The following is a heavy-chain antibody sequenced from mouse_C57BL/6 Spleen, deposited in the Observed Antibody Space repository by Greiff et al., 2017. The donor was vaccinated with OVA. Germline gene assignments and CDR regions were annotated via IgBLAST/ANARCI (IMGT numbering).Heavy chain of an antibody. J-gene: IGHJ1*03. V-gene: IGHV1-52*01. Sequence: QVQLQQPGAELVRPGSSVKLSCKASGYTFTSYWMHWVKQRPIQGLEWIGNIDPSDSETHYNQKFKDKAPLTVAKSSSTANMQSSSLTYEDSAVYYWARSTTVVATRYWYFDVWGTGTTVTVSS. D-gene: IGHD1-1*01. CDR1: GYTFTSYW. CDR2: IDPSDSET. CDR3: ARSTTVVATRYWYFDV.